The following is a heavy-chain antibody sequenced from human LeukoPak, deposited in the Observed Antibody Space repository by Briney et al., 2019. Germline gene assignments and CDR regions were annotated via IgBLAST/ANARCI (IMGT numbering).Heavy chain of an antibody. D-gene: IGHD5-18*01. J-gene: IGHJ4*02. CDR3: ARVFDDGYDY. CDR2: ISYDGSSK. Sequence: GGSLRLSCAASGFTFSTYAMHWVRQAPGKGLEWVAVISYDGSSKYYADSVKGRFTISRENAKNSLYLQMNSLRAGDTAVYYCARVFDDGYDYWGQGTLVTVSS. CDR1: GFTFSTYA. V-gene: IGHV3-30*14.